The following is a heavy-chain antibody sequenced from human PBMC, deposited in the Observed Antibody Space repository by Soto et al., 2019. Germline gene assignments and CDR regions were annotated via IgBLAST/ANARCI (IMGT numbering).Heavy chain of an antibody. J-gene: IGHJ4*02. CDR1: GLTVSSSY. D-gene: IGHD5-18*01. CDR2: IYSAGST. V-gene: IGHV3-53*01. CDR3: ARAREPEYSRAIFFDI. Sequence: GSLRLAGSASGLTVSSSYMSWVRQAAGKGLQWVSVIYSAGSTYYANSVKGRFTISRDISTNMVYLQMSSLTDEDTAVYYCARAREPEYSRAIFFDIWGQGAPVTVSS.